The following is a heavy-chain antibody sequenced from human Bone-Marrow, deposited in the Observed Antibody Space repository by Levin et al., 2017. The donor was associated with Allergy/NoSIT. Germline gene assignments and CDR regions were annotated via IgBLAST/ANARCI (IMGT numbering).Heavy chain of an antibody. CDR1: GFTFTDYY. J-gene: IGHJ4*02. Sequence: GGSLRLSCAASGFTFTDYYMSWIRQSPGKGLEWVSYISSSGSYTNYADSVKGRFTISRDNAKDSLYLHMNSLRAEDTAVYYCTRDEADRSGSWSLYYFDHWGQGVLVTVSS. V-gene: IGHV3-11*05. D-gene: IGHD3-10*01. CDR2: ISSSGSYT. CDR3: TRDEADRSGSWSLYYFDH.